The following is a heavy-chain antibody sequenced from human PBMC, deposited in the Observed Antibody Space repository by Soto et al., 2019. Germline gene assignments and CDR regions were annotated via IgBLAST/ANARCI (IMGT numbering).Heavy chain of an antibody. CDR3: ARKPVSSSSPLAYYYYGMDV. CDR1: GYTFTGYY. J-gene: IGHJ6*02. V-gene: IGHV1-2*02. D-gene: IGHD6-6*01. Sequence: ASVKVSCKASGYTFTGYYMHWVRQAPGQGLEWMGWINPNSGGTNYAQKFQGRVTMTRDTSISTAYMELSRLRSDDTAVYYCARKPVSSSSPLAYYYYGMDVWGQGTTVT. CDR2: INPNSGGT.